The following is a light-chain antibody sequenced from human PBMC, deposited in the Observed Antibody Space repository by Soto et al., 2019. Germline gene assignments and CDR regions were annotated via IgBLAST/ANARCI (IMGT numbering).Light chain of an antibody. V-gene: IGKV3-20*01. CDR1: KSVSRSY. CDR3: QQYGSSPYT. J-gene: IGKJ2*01. CDR2: GAS. Sequence: EIVLTQSPGTLSLSPGERATLSCRASKSVSRSYFAWYQPKPGQAPRLLIYGASSRATGIPDRFSGSGSGTAFTLTIIRMETDDFAVYYGQQYGSSPYTFGQGTMLESK.